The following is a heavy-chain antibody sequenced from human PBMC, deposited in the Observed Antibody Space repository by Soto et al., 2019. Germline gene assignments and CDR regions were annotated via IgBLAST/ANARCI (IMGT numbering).Heavy chain of an antibody. D-gene: IGHD2-2*01. V-gene: IGHV4-34*01. Sequence: QVQLQQWGAGLLKPSETLSLTCAVYGGSFSGYYWSWIRQPPGKGLEWIGEINHSGSTNYNPSLKSRVTISVDTSKNQFSLKLSSVTAADTAVYYCARGYCSSTSCYVYWFDPWGQGTLVTVSS. CDR1: GGSFSGYY. CDR3: ARGYCSSTSCYVYWFDP. CDR2: INHSGST. J-gene: IGHJ5*02.